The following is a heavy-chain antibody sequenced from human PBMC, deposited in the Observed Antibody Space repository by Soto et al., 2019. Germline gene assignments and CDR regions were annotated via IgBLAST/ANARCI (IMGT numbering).Heavy chain of an antibody. CDR3: ARSPGGFTVATYFFDY. Sequence: SGPTLVNPTQTLTLTCTFSGFSLSSKGMRVSWIRQPPGKALEWLARIDWDDDKFYSPSLRTRLAISKGASKNQVVLTMTNVDPMDTATYYCARSPGGFTVATYFFDYWGQGTLVTVAS. D-gene: IGHD3-16*01. J-gene: IGHJ4*02. CDR1: GFSLSSKGMR. V-gene: IGHV2-70*04. CDR2: IDWDDDK.